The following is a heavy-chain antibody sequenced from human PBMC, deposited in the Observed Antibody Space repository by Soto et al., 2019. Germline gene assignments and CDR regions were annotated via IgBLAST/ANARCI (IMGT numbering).Heavy chain of an antibody. CDR1: GGSFSGYY. J-gene: IGHJ4*02. D-gene: IGHD3-22*01. CDR3: AGRNGYYSGIDY. Sequence: QVQLQQWGAGLLKPSETLSLTSVVYGGSFSGYYWSWIRQPPGKGLEWFGEVNHSGGIDYNPSLKSRVTISVDTSKNQFSLKLSSVTAADTAVYYCAGRNGYYSGIDYWGQGTLVTVSS. CDR2: VNHSGGI. V-gene: IGHV4-34*02.